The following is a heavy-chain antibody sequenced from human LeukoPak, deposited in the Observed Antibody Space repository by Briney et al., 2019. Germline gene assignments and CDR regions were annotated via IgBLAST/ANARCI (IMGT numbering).Heavy chain of an antibody. CDR1: GFTFSSYW. CDR3: ARRRGDPIDF. J-gene: IGHJ4*02. CDR2: INQDGSEK. D-gene: IGHD2-21*02. V-gene: IGHV3-7*01. Sequence: GGSLRLSCAASGFTFSSYWMSWVRQAPGKGLEWVAYINQDGSEKKYVDSVKGRFTISRDNAKNSLYLQMNGLRAEDSAVYYCARRRGDPIDFWGQGSLVTVSS.